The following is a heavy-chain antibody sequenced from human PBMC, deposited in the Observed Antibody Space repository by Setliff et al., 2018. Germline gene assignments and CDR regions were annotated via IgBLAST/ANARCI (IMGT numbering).Heavy chain of an antibody. V-gene: IGHV4-38-2*02. J-gene: IGHJ4*02. CDR2: IGHTGSI. CDR1: GYSISSGYI. CDR3: ARDLGHGGDSDY. D-gene: IGHD2-21*02. Sequence: SEALSLTCTVSGYSISSGYIWGWIRQPPGKGLEWVGNIGHTGSINYNPSLKSRLTISRDTSKNQVSLKLNSVTATDTAVYYCARDLGHGGDSDYWGQGILVTVSS.